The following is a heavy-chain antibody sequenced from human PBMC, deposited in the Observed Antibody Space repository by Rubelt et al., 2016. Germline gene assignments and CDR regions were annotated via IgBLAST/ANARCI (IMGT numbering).Heavy chain of an antibody. J-gene: IGHJ3*02. CDR2: IYYSGST. CDR3: ASQHDYGDYERDAFDI. Sequence: QVQLQESGPGLVKPSQTLSLTCTVSGGSISSGGYYWSWIRQHPGKGLEWIGYIYYSGSTYYNPSLKGRVTISVGTSKNQFSLKLSSVTAADTAVYYCASQHDYGDYERDAFDIWGQGTMVTVSS. D-gene: IGHD4-17*01. V-gene: IGHV4-31*03. CDR1: GGSISSGGYY.